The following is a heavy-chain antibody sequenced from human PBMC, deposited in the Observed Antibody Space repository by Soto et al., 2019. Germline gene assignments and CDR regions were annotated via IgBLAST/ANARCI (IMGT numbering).Heavy chain of an antibody. CDR1: GGSFSGYY. V-gene: IGHV4-34*01. Sequence: QVQLQQWGAGLLKPSETLSLTCAVYGGSFSGYYWTWIRQPPGTGLEWIGEINHSGSTNYNPSLKSRVTISXXTSKNQFSLKLTSVTAADTAVYYCARDKIPGLFDYWGQGTLVTVSS. CDR2: INHSGST. CDR3: ARDKIPGLFDY. D-gene: IGHD2-21*01. J-gene: IGHJ4*02.